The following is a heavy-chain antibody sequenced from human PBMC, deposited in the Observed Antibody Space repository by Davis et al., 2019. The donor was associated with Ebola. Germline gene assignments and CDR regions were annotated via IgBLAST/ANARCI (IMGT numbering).Heavy chain of an antibody. Sequence: GGSLRLSCAASGFVFRNYVMSWVRQAPGKGLEWVANINQDGSEKYYVDSVKGRFTISRDNSKNTLHLQMNSLRVEDTAIYYCAKDTSNIWFDIWGQGTMVTVSS. CDR3: AKDTSNIWFDI. CDR1: GFVFRNYV. V-gene: IGHV3-7*03. CDR2: INQDGSEK. D-gene: IGHD1-26*01. J-gene: IGHJ3*02.